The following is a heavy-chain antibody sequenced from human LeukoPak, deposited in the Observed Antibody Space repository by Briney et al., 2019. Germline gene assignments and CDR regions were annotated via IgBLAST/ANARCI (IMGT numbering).Heavy chain of an antibody. D-gene: IGHD2-15*01. CDR2: ISGSGGST. V-gene: IGHV3-23*01. J-gene: IGHJ4*02. CDR3: AKHMVDAAHFDY. CDR1: GFTFSSYG. Sequence: GGTLRLSCAASGFTFSSYGMSWVRQAPGKGLQWVSAISGSGGSTYYADSVKGRFTISRDNSKNTLYLRMNSLRAEDTAVYYCAKHMVDAAHFDYWGQGTLVTVSS.